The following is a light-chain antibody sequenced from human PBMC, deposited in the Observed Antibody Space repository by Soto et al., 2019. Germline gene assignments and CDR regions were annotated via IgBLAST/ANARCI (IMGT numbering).Light chain of an antibody. CDR1: SSDVGGHNY. J-gene: IGLJ3*02. V-gene: IGLV2-14*01. Sequence: QSALTQPASVSGSPGQSITISCTGTSSDVGGHNYVSWYQQHPGKAPQVIIYEVSNRPSGVSSRFSGSKSGNTASLTISGLLAEDEADYYCSSYTTGTTWVFGGGTKLTVL. CDR2: EVS. CDR3: SSYTTGTTWV.